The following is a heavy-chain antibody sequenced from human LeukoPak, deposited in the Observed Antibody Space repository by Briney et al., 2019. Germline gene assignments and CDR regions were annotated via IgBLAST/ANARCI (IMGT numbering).Heavy chain of an antibody. J-gene: IGHJ4*02. Sequence: PSQTLSLTCTVSGGSISSGSYYWSWIRQPAGKGLEWIGRIYTSGSTNYNPSLKSRVTISVDTSKNQFSLKLSSVTAADTAVYYCARGYTRGVFDYWGQGTLVTVSS. CDR3: ARGYTRGVFDY. CDR1: GGSISSGSYY. V-gene: IGHV4-61*02. CDR2: IYTSGST. D-gene: IGHD3-16*02.